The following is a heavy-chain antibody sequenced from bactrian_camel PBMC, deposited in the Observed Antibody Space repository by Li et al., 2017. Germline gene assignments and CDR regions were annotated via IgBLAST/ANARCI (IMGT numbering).Heavy chain of an antibody. CDR2: IYTRGLIA. D-gene: IGHD3*01. Sequence: HVQLVESGGGSVQAGGSPRLSCVVSGYSASFRCVAWFRQRPGNEREGVVGIYTRGLIAYLSDSAKGRFTVSQDNASSTVYLQLNGAKPEDTGMYYCGIPTPIGCAKRPTSYPYWGQGTQVTVS. J-gene: IGHJ4*01. V-gene: IGHV3S54*01. CDR3: GIPTPIGCAKRPTSYPY. CDR1: GYSASFRC.